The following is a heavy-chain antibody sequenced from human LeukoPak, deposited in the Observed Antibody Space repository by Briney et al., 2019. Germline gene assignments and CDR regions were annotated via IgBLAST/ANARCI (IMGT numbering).Heavy chain of an antibody. Sequence: ASVKVSCKASGYTFTAYYMHWVRQAPGQGLEWMGRINPNTGGTNYAQRFQGRATMTRDTSISTAYMELNRLTSDDTAVYYCARQLSPYAFDIWGQGTVVTVSS. CDR3: ARQLSPYAFDI. CDR1: GYTFTAYY. D-gene: IGHD5-18*01. J-gene: IGHJ3*02. V-gene: IGHV1-2*06. CDR2: INPNTGGT.